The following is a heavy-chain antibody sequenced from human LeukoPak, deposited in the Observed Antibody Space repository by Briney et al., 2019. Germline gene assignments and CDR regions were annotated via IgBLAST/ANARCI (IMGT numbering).Heavy chain of an antibody. Sequence: GGSLRLSCAASGFTFDDYGMSWVRQAPGKGLEWVSAISGSGGSTYYADSVKGRFTISRDNSKNTLYLQMNSLRAEDTAVYYCAKDGDILTGNDAFDIWGQGTMVTVSS. J-gene: IGHJ3*02. CDR3: AKDGDILTGNDAFDI. CDR1: GFTFDDYG. CDR2: ISGSGGST. D-gene: IGHD3-9*01. V-gene: IGHV3-23*01.